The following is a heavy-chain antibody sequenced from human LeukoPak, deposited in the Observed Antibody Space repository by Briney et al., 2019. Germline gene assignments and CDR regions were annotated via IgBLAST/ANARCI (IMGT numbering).Heavy chain of an antibody. D-gene: IGHD4-11*01. J-gene: IGHJ4*02. CDR2: ISGSGGIT. Sequence: SGGSLRLSCAASGFTFNNYAMKWVRQAPGKGLEWVSLISGSGGITYFADSVKGRFTISRDTSKNTVYLQMNSLRAEDTAVYYCAKDVTYSSKTSYFDYWGQGTLVTVSS. CDR1: GFTFNNYA. V-gene: IGHV3-23*01. CDR3: AKDVTYSSKTSYFDY.